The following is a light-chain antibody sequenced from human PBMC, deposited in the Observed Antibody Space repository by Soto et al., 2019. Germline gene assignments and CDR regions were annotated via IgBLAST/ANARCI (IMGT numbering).Light chain of an antibody. J-gene: IGKJ2*01. CDR2: GAS. CDR1: QSVRNND. Sequence: ELVLTQSPGTLSLSPGEGATLSCRASQSVRNNDLAWYQQKPGQAPRLLMYGASNRAGGIPDRFSGSGSGTDFTLTISSLEPEDFAVFYCQQYGSSPYTFGQGSKLEIK. CDR3: QQYGSSPYT. V-gene: IGKV3-20*01.